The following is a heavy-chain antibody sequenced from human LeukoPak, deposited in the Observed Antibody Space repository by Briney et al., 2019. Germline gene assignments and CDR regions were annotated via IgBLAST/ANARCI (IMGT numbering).Heavy chain of an antibody. J-gene: IGHJ4*02. CDR3: AGPNYDYVWGSYPH. CDR1: GGSISSGGYY. V-gene: IGHV4-61*08. CDR2: IYYSGST. D-gene: IGHD3-16*01. Sequence: PSQTLSLTCTVSGGSISSGGYYWSWIRQPPGKGLEWIGYIYYSGSTNYNPSLKSRVTISVDTSKNQFSLKLSSVTAADTAVYYCAGPNYDYVWGSYPHWGQGTLVTVSS.